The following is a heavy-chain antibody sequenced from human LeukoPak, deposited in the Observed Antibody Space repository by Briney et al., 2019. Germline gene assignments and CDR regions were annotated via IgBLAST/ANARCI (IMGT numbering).Heavy chain of an antibody. CDR3: TRMNTGHDY. J-gene: IGHJ4*01. D-gene: IGHD4-17*01. Sequence: SETETLICAVSGVSFDDYYWSWVRQTPGKGLEWIGEINHSGYTNDSPSLKSRVTLSIDTSRKQFSLNLRSVTVADAGIYYCTRMNTGHDYWGQGTLVTVSS. CDR2: INHSGYT. V-gene: IGHV4-34*01. CDR1: GVSFDDYY.